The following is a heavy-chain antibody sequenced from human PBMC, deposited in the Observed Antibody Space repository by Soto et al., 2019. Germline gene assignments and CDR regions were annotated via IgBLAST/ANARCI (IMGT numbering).Heavy chain of an antibody. V-gene: IGHV3-23*01. Sequence: EVQLLESGGGLVQPGGSLRLSCAASGFTFSSYAMSWVRQAPGEGLEWVSAISGSGGSTYYADSVKGRFTISRDNSKNTLYLQMNSLRAEDTAVYYCAKDLGILTGYKDWGQGTLVTVSS. CDR2: ISGSGGST. CDR3: AKDLGILTGYKD. J-gene: IGHJ4*02. CDR1: GFTFSSYA. D-gene: IGHD3-9*01.